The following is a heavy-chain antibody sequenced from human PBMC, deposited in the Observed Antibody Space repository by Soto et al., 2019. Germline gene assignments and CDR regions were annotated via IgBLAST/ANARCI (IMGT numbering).Heavy chain of an antibody. D-gene: IGHD6-13*01. CDR1: GYTFTSYY. CDR3: ARVHRIAAAGFDP. Sequence: ASVKVSCKASGYTFTSYYMHWVRQAPGQGLEWMGIINPSGGSTSYAQKFQGRVTMTRDTSTSTVYMELSSLRSEDTAVYYCARVHRIAAAGFDPWGQGTLVTVS. CDR2: INPSGGST. V-gene: IGHV1-46*01. J-gene: IGHJ5*02.